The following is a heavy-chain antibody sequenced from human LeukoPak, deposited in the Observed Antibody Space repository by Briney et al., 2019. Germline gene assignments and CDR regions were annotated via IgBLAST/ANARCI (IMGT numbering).Heavy chain of an antibody. Sequence: PSETLSLTCAVYGGSFSGYYWSWIRQPPGKGLEWIGEINHSGSTNYNPSLKSRVTISVDTSKNQFSLKLSSVTAADTAVYYCAREGSSSLMFVYWGQGTLVTVSS. CDR1: GGSFSGYY. V-gene: IGHV4-34*01. J-gene: IGHJ4*02. CDR3: AREGSSSLMFVY. CDR2: INHSGST. D-gene: IGHD6-6*01.